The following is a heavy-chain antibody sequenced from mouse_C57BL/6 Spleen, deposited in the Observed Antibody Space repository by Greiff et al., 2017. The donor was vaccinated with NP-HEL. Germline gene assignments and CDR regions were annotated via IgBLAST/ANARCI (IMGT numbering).Heavy chain of an antibody. Sequence: VQLQQSGAELVRPGTSVKMSCKASGYTFTNYWIGWAKQRPGHGLEWIGDIYPGGGYTNYNEKFKGKATLTEDKSSSTAYMQFSSLTSEDSAIYYCARGSNYGAMDYWGQGTSVTVSS. CDR1: GYTFTNYW. V-gene: IGHV1-63*01. CDR3: ARGSNYGAMDY. CDR2: IYPGGGYT. J-gene: IGHJ4*01. D-gene: IGHD2-5*01.